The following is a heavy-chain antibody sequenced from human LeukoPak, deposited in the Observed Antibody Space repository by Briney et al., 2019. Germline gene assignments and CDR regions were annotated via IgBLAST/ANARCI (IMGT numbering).Heavy chain of an antibody. Sequence: GGSLRLSCTASGFTFSSYAMSWVRQAPGKGLEWVSAISGSGGSTYYADSVKGRFTISRDNSKSTLYLQMNGLRAEDTAVYYCATNCSYGTGFDNWGQGTLVTVSS. CDR1: GFTFSSYA. D-gene: IGHD7-27*01. CDR3: ATNCSYGTGFDN. J-gene: IGHJ4*02. CDR2: ISGSGGST. V-gene: IGHV3-23*01.